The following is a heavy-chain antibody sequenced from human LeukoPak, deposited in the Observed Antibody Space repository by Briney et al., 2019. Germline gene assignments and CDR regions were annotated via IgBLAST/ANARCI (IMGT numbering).Heavy chain of an antibody. CDR2: INHSGST. V-gene: IGHV4-34*01. Sequence: SETLSLTCAVYGGSFSGYYWSWIRQPPGKGLEWIGEINHSGSTNYNPSLKSRVTISVDTSKNQFSLKLSSVTAADTAVYYCARDSSSSEGYWGQGTLVTVSS. J-gene: IGHJ4*02. CDR1: GGSFSGYY. CDR3: ARDSSSSEGY. D-gene: IGHD6-6*01.